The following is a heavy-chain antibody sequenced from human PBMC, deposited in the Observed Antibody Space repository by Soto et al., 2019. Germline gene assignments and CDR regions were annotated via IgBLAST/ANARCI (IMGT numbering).Heavy chain of an antibody. V-gene: IGHV4-31*03. CDR2: IYYSGST. D-gene: IGHD2-2*01. J-gene: IGHJ5*02. CDR1: GGSISSGGYY. Sequence: PSETLSLTCTVSGGSISSGGYYWSWIRQHPGKGLEWIGYIYYSGSTYYNPSLKSRVTISVDTSKNQFSLKLSSVTAANTAVYYCARYCSSPRDWFDPWGQGTLVTVSS. CDR3: ARYCSSPRDWFDP.